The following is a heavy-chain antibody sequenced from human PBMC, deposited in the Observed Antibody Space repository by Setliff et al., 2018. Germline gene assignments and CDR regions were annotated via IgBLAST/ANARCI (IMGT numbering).Heavy chain of an antibody. D-gene: IGHD3-22*01. CDR1: GYTFTNYW. J-gene: IGHJ5*02. CDR3: AKEDYSDSSGYYYETPWFDP. V-gene: IGHV5-51*01. Sequence: PGESLKISCKGSGYTFTNYWIAWVRQMPGKGLEYMGIIYPADSDTTYSPSFQGQVTISADKSINTAYLQWSSLKASDSAVYYCAKEDYSDSSGYYYETPWFDPWGQGTLVTVSS. CDR2: IYPADSDT.